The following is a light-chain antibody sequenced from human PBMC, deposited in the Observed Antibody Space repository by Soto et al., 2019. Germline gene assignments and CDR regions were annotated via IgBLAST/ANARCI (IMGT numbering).Light chain of an antibody. CDR1: QCVSSY. Sequence: EIVLTQSPGTLSLSPGERATLSCRASQCVSSYLAWYQQKPGQAPRLLIYDASNRATGIPARFSGSGSGTEFTLTINSLQSEDSAVYYCQQYHTWPVTFGGGTEVDI. V-gene: IGKV3D-15*01. J-gene: IGKJ4*01. CDR3: QQYHTWPVT. CDR2: DAS.